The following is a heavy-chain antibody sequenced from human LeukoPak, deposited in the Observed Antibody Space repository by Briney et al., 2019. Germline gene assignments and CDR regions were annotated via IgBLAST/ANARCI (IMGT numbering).Heavy chain of an antibody. Sequence: GASVKVSCKASGYTFTSYGISWVRQAPGQGLEWMGWLSAYNGDTHYAQKVQGRVTMTTDTSTSTAYMELRSLRSDDTAVYYCARAAAGTGNWFDPWGQGTLVTVSS. J-gene: IGHJ5*02. CDR2: LSAYNGDT. CDR3: ARAAAGTGNWFDP. CDR1: GYTFTSYG. V-gene: IGHV1-18*01. D-gene: IGHD6-13*01.